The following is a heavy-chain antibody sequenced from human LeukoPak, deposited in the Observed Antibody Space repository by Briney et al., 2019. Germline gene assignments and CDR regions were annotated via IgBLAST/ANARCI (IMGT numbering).Heavy chain of an antibody. CDR3: AKHLGWYGPYSWFDP. Sequence: GGSLRLSCAASGFTFSSYAMSWVRQAPGKGLEWVSGISGSGGSTYYADSVKGRFTISRDNSKNTLYLQMNSLRAEDTAVYYCAKHLGWYGPYSWFDPWGQGTLVTVSS. V-gene: IGHV3-23*01. J-gene: IGHJ5*02. D-gene: IGHD6-19*01. CDR2: ISGSGGST. CDR1: GFTFSSYA.